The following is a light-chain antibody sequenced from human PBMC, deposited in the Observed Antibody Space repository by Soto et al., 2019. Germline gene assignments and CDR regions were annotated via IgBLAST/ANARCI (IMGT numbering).Light chain of an antibody. CDR3: HHYGISPPWT. CDR2: TTS. CDR1: QSISVTY. Sequence: IVLTQSPGNLSLSPGASSTVSXRAIQSISVTYLAWYQQKPGQATRLXXYTTSIRATGIPDRFSGSGSGTDFTLTISRLEPEDFAVYYCHHYGISPPWTFGQGTKVDIK. V-gene: IGKV3-20*01. J-gene: IGKJ1*01.